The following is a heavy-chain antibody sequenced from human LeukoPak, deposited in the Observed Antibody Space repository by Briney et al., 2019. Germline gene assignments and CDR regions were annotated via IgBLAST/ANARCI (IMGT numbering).Heavy chain of an antibody. V-gene: IGHV4-38-2*02. D-gene: IGHD3-10*01. CDR1: GYSISSGYY. CDR3: AGFTFFRGVITFDY. CDR2: IYHSGST. Sequence: SETLSLTCTVSGYSISSGYYWGWIRQPPGKGLEWIGSIYHSGSTYYNPSLKSRVSISVDTSKNQFSLKLSSVTAADTAVYSCAGFTFFRGVITFDYWGQGTLVTVSS. J-gene: IGHJ4*02.